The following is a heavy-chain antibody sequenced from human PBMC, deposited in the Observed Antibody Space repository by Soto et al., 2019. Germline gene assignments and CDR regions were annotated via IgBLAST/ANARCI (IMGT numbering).Heavy chain of an antibody. V-gene: IGHV3-21*06. CDR2: ISATSLYL. CDR1: GFTFETSS. D-gene: IGHD3-10*01. CDR3: ARDSGGGAHYGMDV. J-gene: IGHJ6*02. Sequence: EVKLVQSGGGLVKPGGSLRLSCAASGFTFETSSINCLRQTPGKGLEWVASISATSLYLYYADSVRGRFTISRENAKNTGFLEMDRLTAEETAIYFCARDSGGGAHYGMDVWGQGTTVTVSS.